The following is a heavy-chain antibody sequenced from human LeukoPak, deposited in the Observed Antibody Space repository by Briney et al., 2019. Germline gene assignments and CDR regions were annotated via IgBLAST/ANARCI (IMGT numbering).Heavy chain of an antibody. D-gene: IGHD2-8*01. Sequence: RESLKISCKGSGYSFTSYWISWVRQMPGKGLEWMGSIDPSDSYTNYSPSFQGHVTISADKSISTAYLQWSSLKASDPATYYCARPMAGSGGYYYYDTDVWGQGTTVTVSS. CDR2: IDPSDSYT. CDR3: ARPMAGSGGYYYYDTDV. J-gene: IGHJ6*02. CDR1: GYSFTSYW. V-gene: IGHV5-10-1*01.